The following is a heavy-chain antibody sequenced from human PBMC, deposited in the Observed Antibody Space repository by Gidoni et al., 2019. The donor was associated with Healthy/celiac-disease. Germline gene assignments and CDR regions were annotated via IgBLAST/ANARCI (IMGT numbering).Heavy chain of an antibody. CDR3: ARDRGYYGSGFDY. Sequence: GQLQESCPGLVKPSQTLSLTCTVSGGSISSGDYYWSWIRQPPGKGLEWIGYIYYSGSTYYNPSLKSRVTISVDTSKNQFSLKLSSVTAADTAVYYCARDRGYYGSGFDYWGQGTLVTVSS. D-gene: IGHD3-10*01. CDR2: IYYSGST. J-gene: IGHJ4*02. CDR1: GGSISSGDYY. V-gene: IGHV4-30-4*01.